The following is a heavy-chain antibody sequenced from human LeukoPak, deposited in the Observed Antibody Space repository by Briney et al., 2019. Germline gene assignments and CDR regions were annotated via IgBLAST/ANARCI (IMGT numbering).Heavy chain of an antibody. CDR3: VRTPPNWGADY. Sequence: ASVKVSCKASGGTFISYAISWVRQAPGQGLEWMGGIIPIFGTANYAQKFQGRVTMTRSTSISTAYMELSSLRSEDTAVYYCVRTPPNWGADYWGQGTLVTVSS. CDR2: IIPIFGTA. J-gene: IGHJ4*02. V-gene: IGHV1-69*05. CDR1: GGTFISYA. D-gene: IGHD7-27*01.